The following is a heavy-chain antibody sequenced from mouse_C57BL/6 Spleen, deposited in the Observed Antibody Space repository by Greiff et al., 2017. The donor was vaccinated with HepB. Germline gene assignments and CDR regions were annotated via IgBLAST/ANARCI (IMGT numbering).Heavy chain of an antibody. CDR2: IDPSDSYT. D-gene: IGHD1-1*01. CDR1: GYTFTSYW. CDR3: ASLYYGSTSDVDY. J-gene: IGHJ4*01. V-gene: IGHV1-59*01. Sequence: VQLQESGAELVRPGTSVKLSCKASGYTFTSYWMHWVKQRPGQGLEWIGVIDPSDSYTNYNQKFKGKATLTVDTSSSTAYMQLSSLTSEDSAVYYCASLYYGSTSDVDYWGQGTSVTVSS.